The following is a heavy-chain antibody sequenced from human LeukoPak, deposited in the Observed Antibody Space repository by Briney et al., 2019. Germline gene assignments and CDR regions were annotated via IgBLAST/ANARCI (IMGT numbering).Heavy chain of an antibody. J-gene: IGHJ4*01. Sequence: GESLKISCKGSGYTFPSYWIGWARQMPGKGLEWMGIIHPDDSDIRYSPSFQGQVTLSADKSTSTAYLQWSSLKASDTAMYYCARRYCSGRNCYYFDYWGQGTLVTVSS. D-gene: IGHD2-15*01. V-gene: IGHV5-51*01. CDR3: ARRYCSGRNCYYFDY. CDR1: GYTFPSYW. CDR2: IHPDDSDI.